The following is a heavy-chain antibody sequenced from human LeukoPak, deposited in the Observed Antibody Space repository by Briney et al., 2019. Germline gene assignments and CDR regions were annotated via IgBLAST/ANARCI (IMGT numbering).Heavy chain of an antibody. CDR1: GYSISSGYY. Sequence: PSETLSLTCAVSGYSISSGYYWGWIRQPPGKGPEWIGSIYHSGSTYYNPSLKSRVTISVDTSKNQFSLKLSPVTAADTAVYYCARRPVGLVFDYWGQGTLVTVSS. CDR2: IYHSGST. CDR3: ARRPVGLVFDY. V-gene: IGHV4-38-2*01. D-gene: IGHD1-14*01. J-gene: IGHJ4*02.